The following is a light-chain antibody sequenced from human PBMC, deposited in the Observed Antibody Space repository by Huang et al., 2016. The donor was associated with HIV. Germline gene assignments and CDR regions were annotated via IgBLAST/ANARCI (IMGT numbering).Light chain of an antibody. CDR3: QQYNNWPPLT. CDR2: GAS. CDR1: QNVNTD. Sequence: EVVITQSPAILSVSPGERATLSCRASQNVNTDLAWYKHNLGQAPRLLIYGASTRATGIPARFSGNGSETEFTLTISSLQSEDFAIYYCQQYNNWPPLTFGGGTKVEIK. V-gene: IGKV3-15*01. J-gene: IGKJ4*01.